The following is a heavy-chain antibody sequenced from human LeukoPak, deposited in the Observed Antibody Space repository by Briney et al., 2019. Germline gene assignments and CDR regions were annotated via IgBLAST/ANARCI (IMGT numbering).Heavy chain of an antibody. J-gene: IGHJ4*02. V-gene: IGHV1-69-2*01. CDR2: VDPEDGET. Sequence: ASVKVSCKVSGYTFTDYYMHWVQQAPGKGLEWMGLVDPEDGETIYAEKFQGRVTITADTSTDTAHMELSSLRSEDTAVYYCATDSDFWSGYLLDYWGQGTLVTVSS. CDR3: ATDSDFWSGYLLDY. D-gene: IGHD3-3*01. CDR1: GYTFTDYY.